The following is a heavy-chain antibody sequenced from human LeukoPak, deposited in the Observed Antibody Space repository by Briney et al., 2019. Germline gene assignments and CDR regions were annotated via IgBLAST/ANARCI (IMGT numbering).Heavy chain of an antibody. CDR2: IKQDESEK. J-gene: IGHJ4*02. V-gene: IGHV3-7*01. CDR3: ARVNDYDSGSLYRPIDY. CDR1: GFTFSRYG. Sequence: GGSLRLSCAASGFTFSRYGMSWFRQAPGKGLEWVANIKQDESEKNYVDSVKGRFTISRDNVKNSLYLQMNSLRAEDTAVYSCARVNDYDSGSLYRPIDYWGQGTLVTVSS. D-gene: IGHD3-10*01.